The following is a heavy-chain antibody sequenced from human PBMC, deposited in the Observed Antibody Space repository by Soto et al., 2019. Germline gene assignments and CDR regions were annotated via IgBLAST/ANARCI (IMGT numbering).Heavy chain of an antibody. CDR1: GYSFTNYC. V-gene: IGHV1-46*01. CDR2: INPRTGST. CDR3: ARDGGLLTASWHYDL. J-gene: IGHJ2*01. D-gene: IGHD2-15*01. Sequence: QVQLVQSGADVKKPGTSVKVSCKAAGYSFTNYCMYWVRQAPGQGLESMGMINPRTGSTRYAQKFQDRVTLTRDTSTTTVYIELSTLISDDTAVYYCARDGGLLTASWHYDLWGPGTLVTVSS.